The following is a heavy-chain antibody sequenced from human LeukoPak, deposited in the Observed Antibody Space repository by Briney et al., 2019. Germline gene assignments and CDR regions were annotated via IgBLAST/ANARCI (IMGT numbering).Heavy chain of an antibody. Sequence: GGSLRLSCAASGFTFSTYSMNWVRQAPGKGLEWVPYISSGSRYIYYADSLKGRFTISRDDAENSLYLQMNNLGADDTAVYYCARARPIDYWGQGALVTVSS. CDR2: ISSGSRYI. D-gene: IGHD6-6*01. CDR3: ARARPIDY. CDR1: GFTFSTYS. J-gene: IGHJ4*02. V-gene: IGHV3-21*01.